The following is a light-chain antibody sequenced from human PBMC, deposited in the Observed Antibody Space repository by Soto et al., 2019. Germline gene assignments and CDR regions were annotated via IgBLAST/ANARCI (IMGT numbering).Light chain of an antibody. CDR2: AAS. J-gene: IGKJ4*01. CDR3: QQSYSSLLT. Sequence: DIQMTQSPSSLSASVGDRATITCRASQSISSYLYWYQQKPGKAPKLLIYAASSLQSGVPSRFSGSGSGTDFTLTISSLQPEDFATYFCQQSYSSLLTFGGGTKVDIK. V-gene: IGKV1-39*01. CDR1: QSISSY.